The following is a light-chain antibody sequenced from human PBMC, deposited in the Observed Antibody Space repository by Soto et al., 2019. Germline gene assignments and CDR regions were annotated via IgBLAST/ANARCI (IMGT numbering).Light chain of an antibody. J-gene: IGLJ1*01. CDR1: SSDVGSYNL. CDR3: YSYAGENLYV. CDR2: EGT. Sequence: QAAVTQPASVSGSPGQSITIPCTGTSSDVGSYNLVSWFQQHPGKVPKLLIYEGTKRPSGLSDRFSGSKSGTTASLTISGLQAEDEAHYYCYSYAGENLYVFGTGTKVTVL. V-gene: IGLV2-23*01.